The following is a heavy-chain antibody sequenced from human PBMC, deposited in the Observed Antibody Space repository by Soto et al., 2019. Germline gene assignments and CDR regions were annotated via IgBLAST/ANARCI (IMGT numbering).Heavy chain of an antibody. V-gene: IGHV4-39*01. Sequence: SEPLSLTCTVSGGTISSSSYYWGWIRQPPGKGLEWIGSIYYSGSTYYHPSLKSRVTISVDTSKNQFSLKLSSVTAADTAVYYCAGGYEFNWIDPWGQGTLVSVSS. CDR2: IYYSGST. D-gene: IGHD5-12*01. CDR3: AGGYEFNWIDP. J-gene: IGHJ5*02. CDR1: GGTISSSSYY.